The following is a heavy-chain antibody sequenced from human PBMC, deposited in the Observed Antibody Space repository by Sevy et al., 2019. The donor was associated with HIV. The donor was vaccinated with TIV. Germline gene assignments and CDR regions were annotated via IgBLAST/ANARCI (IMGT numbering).Heavy chain of an antibody. CDR2: IKSKPDGGTT. D-gene: IGHD2-8*02. V-gene: IGHV3-15*01. Sequence: GGSLRLSCEASGFTFSHAWMSWVRQAPGKGLEWVGRIKSKPDGGTTDYAAPVKGRFTILRDDSKNTLFLQMNSLKTEDTAVYYCSTDPIIVLLVTDGMDVWGQGTTVTVSS. CDR1: GFTFSHAW. CDR3: STDPIIVLLVTDGMDV. J-gene: IGHJ6*02.